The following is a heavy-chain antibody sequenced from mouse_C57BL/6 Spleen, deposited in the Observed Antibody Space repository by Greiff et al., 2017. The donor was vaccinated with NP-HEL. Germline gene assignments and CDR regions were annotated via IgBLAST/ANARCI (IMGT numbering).Heavy chain of an antibody. CDR1: GFNIKNTY. CDR3: ARRVITTVSGGWYFDD. D-gene: IGHD1-1*01. V-gene: IGHV14-3*01. Sequence: EVQVVESVAELVRPGASVKLSCTASGFNIKNTYMHWVKQRPEQGLEWIGRIDPANGNTKYAPKFQGKATITADTSSNTAYLQLSSLTSEDTAIYYCARRVITTVSGGWYFDDWGTGTTVTVSS. J-gene: IGHJ1*03. CDR2: IDPANGNT.